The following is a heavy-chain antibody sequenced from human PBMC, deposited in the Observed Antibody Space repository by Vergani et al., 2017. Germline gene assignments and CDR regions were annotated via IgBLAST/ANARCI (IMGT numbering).Heavy chain of an antibody. V-gene: IGHV4-34*01. Sequence: QVQLQQWGAGLLKPSETLSLTCAVYGGSFSGYSWSWIRKPPGKGLEWIGEINHSGSTNYNPSLKSRVTISVDTSKNQFSLKLSSVTAADTAVYYCARGRGLTGYRYFDYWGQGTLVTVSS. D-gene: IGHD3-9*01. CDR3: ARGRGLTGYRYFDY. CDR2: INHSGST. J-gene: IGHJ4*02. CDR1: GGSFSGYS.